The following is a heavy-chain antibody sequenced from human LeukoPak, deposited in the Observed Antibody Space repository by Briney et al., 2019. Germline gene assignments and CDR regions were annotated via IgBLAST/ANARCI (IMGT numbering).Heavy chain of an antibody. CDR3: ARQADSGYYVDY. Sequence: GESLKISWKGSGYSFSSYWIAWVRQIPGKGLELRGIIYPGDSDTTYSPSFQGQVTISADKSISTAYLQWSSLKASDTAMYYCARQADSGYYVDYWGQGTLVTVSS. V-gene: IGHV5-51*01. CDR2: IYPGDSDT. CDR1: GYSFSSYW. D-gene: IGHD2-15*01. J-gene: IGHJ4*02.